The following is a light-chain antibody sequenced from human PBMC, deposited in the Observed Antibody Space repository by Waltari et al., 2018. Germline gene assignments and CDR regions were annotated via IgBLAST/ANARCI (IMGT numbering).Light chain of an antibody. J-gene: IGKJ5*01. CDR1: QGISSN. CDR3: QQLNSYPIT. V-gene: IGKV1-9*01. Sequence: IQLTQCQSSLSASVVDRVTITCRASQGISSNLAWYQQNPGKAPKLLISAASTLQSGGPLRFSGSGSGTDFTLTISSLQPEDFATYYCQQLNSYPITFDQGTRLEIK. CDR2: AAS.